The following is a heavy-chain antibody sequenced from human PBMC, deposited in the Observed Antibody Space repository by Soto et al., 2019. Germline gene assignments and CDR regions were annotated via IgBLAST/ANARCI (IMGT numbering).Heavy chain of an antibody. J-gene: IGHJ1*01. CDR1: DGSLSPNY. CDR2: IYYAGTT. CDR3: ARLGAYYQAMDS. D-gene: IGHD3-22*01. Sequence: QVQLQESGPALVKPSETLSLSCTVSDGSLSPNYWSWIRQPPGKGLEWIGYIYYAGTTTYNPSLQSRVSISLDTSKNEGSLKLTSVTAADTAVYFCARLGAYYQAMDSWCQGTLVTVSS. V-gene: IGHV4-59*08.